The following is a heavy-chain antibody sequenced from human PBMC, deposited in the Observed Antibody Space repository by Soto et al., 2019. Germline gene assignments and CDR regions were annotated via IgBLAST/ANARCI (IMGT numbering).Heavy chain of an antibody. D-gene: IGHD4-17*01. V-gene: IGHV4-59*01. CDR2: IYYCWST. CDR1: GSSISSYY. CDR3: VRRYGASCDY. Sequence: SVTLSLTCIVSGSSISSYYWRWIRQPPGKGLEWIGYIYYCWSTTYNPSLKSRVSISVDTSKNQFSLKLSSVTAADTAVYYCVRRYGASCDYWGQVNLVTVAS. J-gene: IGHJ4*02.